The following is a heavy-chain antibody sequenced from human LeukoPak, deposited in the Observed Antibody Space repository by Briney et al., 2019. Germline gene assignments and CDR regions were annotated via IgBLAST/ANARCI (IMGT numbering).Heavy chain of an antibody. V-gene: IGHV3-30*18. CDR3: AKGSEKHYYYYGMDV. CDR1: GFTFSSYG. CDR2: ISYDGSNK. J-gene: IGHJ6*04. Sequence: GGSLRLSCAASGFTFSSYGMHWVRQAPGKGLGWVAVISYDGSNKYYADSVKGRFTIPRDNSKNTLYLQMNSLRAEDTAVYYCAKGSEKHYYYYGMDVWGKGTTVTVSS.